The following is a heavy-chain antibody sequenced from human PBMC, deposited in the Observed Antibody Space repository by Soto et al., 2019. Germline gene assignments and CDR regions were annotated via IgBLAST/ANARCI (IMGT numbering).Heavy chain of an antibody. CDR3: ARGRESMVRGESLDY. D-gene: IGHD3-10*01. CDR1: GFTFSSYG. CDR2: IWYDGSNK. J-gene: IGHJ4*02. Sequence: QVQLVESGGGVVQPGRSLRLSCAASGFTFSSYGMHWVRQAPGKGLEWVAVIWYDGSNKYYADSVKCRFTISRDNSKNTLYLQMNSLRAEDTAVYYCARGRESMVRGESLDYWGQGTLVTVSS. V-gene: IGHV3-33*01.